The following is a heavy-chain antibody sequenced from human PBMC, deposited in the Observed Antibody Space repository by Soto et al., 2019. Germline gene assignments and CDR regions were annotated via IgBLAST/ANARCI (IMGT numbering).Heavy chain of an antibody. V-gene: IGHV4-31*03. D-gene: IGHD2-15*01. CDR2: IYYSGST. Sequence: QVQLQESGPGLVKPSQTLSLTCTVSGGSISSGGYYWSWIRQHPGKGLEWIGYIYYSGSTYYNPSLKSRVTISVDTSKNQFSLKLSSVTAADTAVYYCARDHEGLTGRLRIGIDPWGQGTLVTVSS. CDR1: GGSISSGGYY. J-gene: IGHJ5*02. CDR3: ARDHEGLTGRLRIGIDP.